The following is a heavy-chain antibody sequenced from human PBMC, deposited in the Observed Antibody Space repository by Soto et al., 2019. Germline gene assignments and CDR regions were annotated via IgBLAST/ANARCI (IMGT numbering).Heavy chain of an antibody. CDR1: GGTFSSYA. CDR3: ARGYYYGSGSPLYYFDY. V-gene: IGHV1-69*13. CDR2: IIPIFGTA. D-gene: IGHD3-10*01. J-gene: IGHJ4*02. Sequence: SVKVSCKASGGTFSSYASSWVRQAPGQGLEWMGGIIPIFGTANYAQKFQGRVTITADESTSTAYMELSSLRSEDTAVYYCARGYYYGSGSPLYYFDYWGQGTLVTVSS.